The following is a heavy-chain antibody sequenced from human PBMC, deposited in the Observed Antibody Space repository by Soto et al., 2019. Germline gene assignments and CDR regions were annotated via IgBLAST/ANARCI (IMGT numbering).Heavy chain of an antibody. J-gene: IGHJ5*02. CDR3: AKDSYYYASSGSRFDP. D-gene: IGHD3-22*01. CDR2: ISYDGSNK. Sequence: PGGSLRLSCAASGFSFSSYGMHWVRQAPGKGPEWVAGISYDGSNKYYRDSVKGRFTVSRDNSKNTVYLQMNSLGAEDTAVYYCAKDSYYYASSGSRFDPWGQGT. CDR1: GFSFSSYG. V-gene: IGHV3-30*18.